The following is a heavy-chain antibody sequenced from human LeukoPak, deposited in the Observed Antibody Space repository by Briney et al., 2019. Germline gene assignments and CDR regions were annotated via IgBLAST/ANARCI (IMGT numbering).Heavy chain of an antibody. Sequence: GGPLRLSCAASGFTFSSYAMSWVRQAPGKGLRWVSTITGTTHYADSVRGRFTISRDNSKNILYLQMNSLSTEDTAIYYCAKAFREYGSSTYSSFDIWGQGTMVTVSS. CDR3: AKAFREYGSSTYSSFDI. V-gene: IGHV3-23*01. CDR1: GFTFSSYA. CDR2: ITGTT. J-gene: IGHJ3*02. D-gene: IGHD6-13*01.